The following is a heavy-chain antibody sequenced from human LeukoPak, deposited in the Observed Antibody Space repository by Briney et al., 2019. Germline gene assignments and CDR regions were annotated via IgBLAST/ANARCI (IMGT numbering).Heavy chain of an antibody. Sequence: GGSLRLSCAASGFTFSSYWMHWVRQAPGKGLVWVARISSEGGTTNYADSVKGRFTISRDNAKNTLYLQMNSLRAEDTAVYYCAKDTSIVATIYWGQGTLVTVSS. CDR2: ISSEGGTT. D-gene: IGHD5-12*01. CDR3: AKDTSIVATIY. V-gene: IGHV3-74*01. J-gene: IGHJ4*02. CDR1: GFTFSSYW.